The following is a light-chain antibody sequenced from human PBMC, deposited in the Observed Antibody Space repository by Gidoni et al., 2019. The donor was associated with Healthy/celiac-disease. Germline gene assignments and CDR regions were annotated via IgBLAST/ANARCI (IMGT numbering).Light chain of an antibody. CDR1: LSVSSN. CDR2: GAS. J-gene: IGKJ2*01. CDR3: QQYNNWPRT. V-gene: IGKV3-15*01. Sequence: EIVMTQSPATLSVSPGERATLSCRASLSVSSNLAWYQQKPGQAPRLLIYGASTSATGIPARFSGSDSGTEFTLTISSLQSEDFAVYYCQQYNNWPRTFGQGTKLEIK.